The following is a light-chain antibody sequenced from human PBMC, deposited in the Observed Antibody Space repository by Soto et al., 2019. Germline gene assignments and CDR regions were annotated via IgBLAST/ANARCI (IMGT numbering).Light chain of an antibody. CDR2: DVS. V-gene: IGKV3-11*01. Sequence: EIVLTQSPATLSLSPGERATLSCRARQSVSSYLAWYQQKPGQAPRLLMYDVSNRATGIPASFSGSGSGTDFTLTITRIEPEDFAVYYCQQRSSWPWTFGQGTKLEIK. J-gene: IGKJ1*01. CDR1: QSVSSY. CDR3: QQRSSWPWT.